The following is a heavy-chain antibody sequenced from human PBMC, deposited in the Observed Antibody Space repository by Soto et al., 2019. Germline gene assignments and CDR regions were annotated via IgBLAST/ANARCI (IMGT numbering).Heavy chain of an antibody. CDR2: INHSGST. CDR1: GGSFSGYY. V-gene: IGHV4-34*01. Sequence: SETLSLTCAVYGGSFSGYYWSWIRQPPGKGLEWIGEINHSGSTYYNPSLKSRVTISVDRSKNQFSLKLSSVTAADTAVYYCAKNWPSGSLVFWGQGILVTVSS. D-gene: IGHD3-10*01. J-gene: IGHJ4*02. CDR3: AKNWPSGSLVF.